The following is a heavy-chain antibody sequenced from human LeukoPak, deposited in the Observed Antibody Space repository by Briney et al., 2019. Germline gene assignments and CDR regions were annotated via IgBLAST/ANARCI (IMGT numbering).Heavy chain of an antibody. J-gene: IGHJ4*02. CDR3: ARWPPRRYCSGGSCPQDY. CDR1: GDSISTSNSY. Sequence: SETLSLTCTVSGDSISTSNSYWGWIRQPPGKGLEWIGSIYYSGSTYYNPSLKSRVTISVDKSKNQFSLKLSSVTAADTAVYYCARWPPRRYCSGGSCPQDYWGQGTLVTVSS. D-gene: IGHD2-15*01. CDR2: IYYSGST. V-gene: IGHV4-39*07.